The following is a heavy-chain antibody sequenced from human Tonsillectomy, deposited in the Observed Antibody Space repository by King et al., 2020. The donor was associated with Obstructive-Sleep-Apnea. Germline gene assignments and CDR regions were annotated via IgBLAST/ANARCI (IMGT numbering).Heavy chain of an antibody. V-gene: IGHV1-18*01. CDR1: GYNFGAYG. CDR2: ISVYNGDT. Sequence: QLVQSGTEMKNPGASVKFSCKSSGYNFGAYGISWVRQAPGRGPEWLGWISVYNGDTKYAQKFQGRLTMTTDTYTGTVYMALRSLTSDDTAVYYWARDEVAHITMYRGSYTCFGPWGQGTLLTVSS. D-gene: IGHD3-16*01. J-gene: IGHJ5*02. CDR3: ARDEVAHITMYRGSYTCFGP.